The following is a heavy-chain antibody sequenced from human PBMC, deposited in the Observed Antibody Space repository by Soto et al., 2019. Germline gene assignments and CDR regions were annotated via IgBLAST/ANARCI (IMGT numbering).Heavy chain of an antibody. J-gene: IGHJ6*02. V-gene: IGHV3-66*01. CDR1: GFTVSSKY. Sequence: GGSLRLSCAVSGFTVSSKYMSWVRQAPGKGLEWVSLINRGGSISYADSVKGRFTISRDNSKNTLYLQMNSLRAEDTAVYYCARDRGGVYYDAPGGLNYDMDVWGQGTTVTVSS. CDR2: INRGGSI. CDR3: ARDRGGVYYDAPGGLNYDMDV. D-gene: IGHD3-3*01.